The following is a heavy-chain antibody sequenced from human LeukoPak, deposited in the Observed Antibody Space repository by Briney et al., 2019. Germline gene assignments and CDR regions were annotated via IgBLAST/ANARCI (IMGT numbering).Heavy chain of an antibody. CDR2: IYTSGYT. D-gene: IGHD3-16*02. J-gene: IGHJ3*02. V-gene: IGHV4-61*02. Sequence: SETLSLTCSVSGASFSSGSYFWNWIRQPAGKGLEWLGRIYTSGYTNYNPSLRSRVTISLDTSKSQFSLKLTAVTAADTVIYFCARTYYDRVSGSFRHDTFEIWGQGTLITVSS. CDR1: GASFSSGSYF. CDR3: ARTYYDRVSGSFRHDTFEI.